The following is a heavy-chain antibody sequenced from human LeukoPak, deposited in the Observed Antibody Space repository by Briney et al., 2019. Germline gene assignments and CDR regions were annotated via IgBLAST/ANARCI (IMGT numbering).Heavy chain of an antibody. Sequence: GGSLRLSCAASGFTVSSNYMSWVRQAPGKGLEWVSVIYSGGSTYYADSVKGRFTISRDNSKNTLYLQTNSLRAEDTAVYYCARDRSNSGYDFRWLAFDIWGQGTMVTVSS. CDR1: GFTVSSNY. CDR3: ARDRSNSGYDFRWLAFDI. CDR2: IYSGGST. J-gene: IGHJ3*02. D-gene: IGHD5-12*01. V-gene: IGHV3-53*01.